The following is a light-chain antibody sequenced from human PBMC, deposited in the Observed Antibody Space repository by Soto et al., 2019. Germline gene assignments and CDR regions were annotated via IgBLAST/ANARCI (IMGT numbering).Light chain of an antibody. J-gene: IGKJ2*01. CDR1: QSISSW. Sequence: DIRMTQSPSTRSASVGDRVTITCRASQSISSWLAGYQQKPGKAPKLLVYGASTLQSGVPSRFGGSGSGTDFTLTISSLQPEDFATYYCQQSYSTPPNFGQGTKLEIK. CDR3: QQSYSTPPN. CDR2: GAS. V-gene: IGKV1-39*01.